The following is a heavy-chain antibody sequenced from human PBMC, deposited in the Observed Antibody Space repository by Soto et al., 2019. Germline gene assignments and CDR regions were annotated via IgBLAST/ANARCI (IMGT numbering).Heavy chain of an antibody. V-gene: IGHV3-74*01. J-gene: IGHJ6*03. CDR1: GFPFSSYW. CDR2: IKYDGTIT. Sequence: EVQLVESGGGSVQPGESLRLSCAASGFPFSSYWIHWVRQAPGKGLMWVSRIKYDGTITNYADSLKGRLTISRDNAKNTVYLQMNSPRVGDTAVYPCARGAKRGYYVAVWGKGTTVTVSS. D-gene: IGHD6-13*01. CDR3: ARGAKRGYYVAV.